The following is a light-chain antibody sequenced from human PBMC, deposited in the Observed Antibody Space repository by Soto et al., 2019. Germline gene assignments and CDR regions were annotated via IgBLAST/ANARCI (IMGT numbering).Light chain of an antibody. V-gene: IGKV3-15*01. J-gene: IGKJ4*01. CDR3: QQYNNWPLT. CDR2: GAS. CDR1: QSISNN. Sequence: EIVMTQSPATLSVSPGERAALSCRASQSISNNLAWYQQKPGQAPRLLIYGASSRATGIPAKFSGSGSGTEFTLTISSLPSEDFAVYYCQQYNNWPLTFGGGTKVEIK.